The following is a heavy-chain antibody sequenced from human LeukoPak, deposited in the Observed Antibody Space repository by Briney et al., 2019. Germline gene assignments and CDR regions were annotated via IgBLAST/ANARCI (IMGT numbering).Heavy chain of an antibody. CDR1: GWSVSGYY. CDR3: ARSETYYDILAGYFSGWEINY. D-gene: IGHD3-9*01. CDR2: INHSGSN. V-gene: IGHV4-34*01. J-gene: IGHJ4*02. Sequence: SETLSLTCAAYGWSVSGYYWSWIRQPPGKGLEWVGEINHSGSNNYNPSLKSRVTISVDKSKNHFSLKLSSVTAADTAVYYCARSETYYDILAGYFSGWEINYWGQGTLVTVAS.